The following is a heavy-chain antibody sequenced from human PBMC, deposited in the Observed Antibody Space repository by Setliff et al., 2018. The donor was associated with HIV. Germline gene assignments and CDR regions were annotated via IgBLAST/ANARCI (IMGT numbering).Heavy chain of an antibody. V-gene: IGHV3-49*04. Sequence: PGGSLRLSCTSSGFTFGDYAMSWVRQAPGKGLEWVGFIRSKAYGGTTEYAASVKGRFTISRDDSKSIVYLQMNSLKTEDTAVHYCTLDYYDSSDYGIDYWGQGTLVTVSS. CDR3: TLDYYDSSDYGIDY. D-gene: IGHD3-22*01. CDR1: GFTFGDYA. CDR2: IRSKAYGGTT. J-gene: IGHJ4*02.